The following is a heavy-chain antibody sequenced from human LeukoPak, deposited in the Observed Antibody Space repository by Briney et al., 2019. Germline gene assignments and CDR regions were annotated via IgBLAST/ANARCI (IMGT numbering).Heavy chain of an antibody. J-gene: IGHJ4*02. CDR3: ATEIVGATSVDY. CDR1: GYTFTSYA. CDR2: INAGNGNT. D-gene: IGHD1-26*01. V-gene: IGHV1-3*01. Sequence: ASVKVSCKASGYTFTSYAMHWVRQAPGQRLEWMGWINAGNGNTKYSQRFQGRVTITRDTSASTAYMELSSLRSEDTAVYYCATEIVGATSVDYWGQGTLVTVSS.